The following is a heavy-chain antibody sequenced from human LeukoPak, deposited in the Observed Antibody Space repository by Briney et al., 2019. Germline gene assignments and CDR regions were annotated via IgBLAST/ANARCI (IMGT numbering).Heavy chain of an antibody. CDR3: AKARVTYCGGDCYFDY. J-gene: IGHJ4*02. Sequence: SGGSLRLSCAASGFTFSTYAMRWVRQAPGKGLEWVSTISGGGGITYYADSVKGRFTISRDNSKNTVYLQMNSLGAEDTAVYYCAKARVTYCGGDCYFDYWGQGTLVTVSS. CDR1: GFTFSTYA. CDR2: ISGGGGIT. D-gene: IGHD2-21*02. V-gene: IGHV3-23*01.